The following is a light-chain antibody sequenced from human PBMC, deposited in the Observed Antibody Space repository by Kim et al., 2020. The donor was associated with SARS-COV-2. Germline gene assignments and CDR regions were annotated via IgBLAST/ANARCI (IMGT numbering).Light chain of an antibody. CDR3: SSYRDNNVI. J-gene: IGLJ2*01. CDR1: SSDIGTRNY. Sequence: GQWITISYTGTSSDIGTRNYVSWYQQHPGKAPQLMIYDVSYRPSGVSSRFSGSKSGNTASLTISGLQADDEADYYCSSYRDNNVIFGGGTQLTVL. V-gene: IGLV2-14*03. CDR2: DVS.